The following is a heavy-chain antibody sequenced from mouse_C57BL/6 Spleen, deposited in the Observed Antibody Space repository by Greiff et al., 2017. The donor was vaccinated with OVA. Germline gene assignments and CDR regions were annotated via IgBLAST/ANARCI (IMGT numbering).Heavy chain of an antibody. CDR3: ARYLGKDYYAMDY. V-gene: IGHV1-42*01. J-gene: IGHJ4*01. D-gene: IGHD2-1*01. CDR1: GYSFTGYY. Sequence: VQLQQSGPELVKPGASVKISCKASGYSFTGYYMNWVKQSPEKSLEWIGEINPSTGGTTYNQKFKAKATLTVDKSSSTAYMQRKSLTSEDSAVYYCARYLGKDYYAMDYWGQGTSVTVSS. CDR2: INPSTGGT.